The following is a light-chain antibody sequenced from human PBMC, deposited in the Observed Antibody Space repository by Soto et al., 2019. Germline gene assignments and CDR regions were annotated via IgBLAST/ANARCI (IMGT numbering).Light chain of an antibody. J-gene: IGKJ1*01. CDR3: QHYKSYPWT. CDR1: QSISSW. Sequence: DIQRTQSPSTLSASVGDRVTITCRASQSISSWLAWYQQKPGKAPKLLIYKASSLQSGVPSRFSGGGSETEFTLTISSLQPDDFATYYCQHYKSYPWTFGEGTKVDIK. V-gene: IGKV1-5*03. CDR2: KAS.